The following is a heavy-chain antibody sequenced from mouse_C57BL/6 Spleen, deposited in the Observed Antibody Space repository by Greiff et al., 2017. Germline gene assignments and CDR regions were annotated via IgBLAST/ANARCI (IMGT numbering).Heavy chain of an antibody. D-gene: IGHD1-1*01. CDR2: ISSGGDYI. CDR1: GFTFSSYA. J-gene: IGHJ4*01. Sequence: EVQLVESGEGLVKPGGSLKLSCAASGFTFSSYAMSWVRQTPEKRLEWVAYISSGGDYIYYADTVKGRFTISRDNARNTLYLQMSSLKSEDTAMYYCTREFITTGQGAMDYWGQGTSVTVSS. CDR3: TREFITTGQGAMDY. V-gene: IGHV5-9-1*02.